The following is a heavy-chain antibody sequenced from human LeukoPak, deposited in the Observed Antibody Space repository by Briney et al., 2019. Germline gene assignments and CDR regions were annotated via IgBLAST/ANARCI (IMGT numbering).Heavy chain of an antibody. V-gene: IGHV4-61*02. CDR3: LLRRDGYTHFDY. CDR2: IYTSGST. Sequence: PSETLSLTWTVSGGSISSDNYYGNWIRQPARKGLEWMGRIYTSGSTNYNPSLKTRVTISIDTSKNQFSLKLTSVTAADTAVYYCLLRRDGYTHFDYWGQGTLVTVSS. D-gene: IGHD5-24*01. J-gene: IGHJ4*02. CDR1: GGSISSDNYY.